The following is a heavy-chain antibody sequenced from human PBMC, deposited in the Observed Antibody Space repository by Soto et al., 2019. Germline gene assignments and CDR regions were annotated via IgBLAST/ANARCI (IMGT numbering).Heavy chain of an antibody. Sequence: QVQLVQSGAEVNKPGASVTVSCKASGDTFTANYIHWVRQAPGQGFEWMGWINPKSGGTKFPQKFQGRVTMTRDTSLSTVYMTLTRLTSDDMAVYYCARDLAKGGGSAGFDYWGQGTLVTVSS. CDR1: GDTFTANY. V-gene: IGHV1-2*02. CDR2: INPKSGGT. J-gene: IGHJ4*02. CDR3: ARDLAKGGGSAGFDY. D-gene: IGHD1-26*01.